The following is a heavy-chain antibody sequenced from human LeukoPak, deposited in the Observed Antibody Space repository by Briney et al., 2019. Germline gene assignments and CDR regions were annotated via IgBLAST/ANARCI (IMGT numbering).Heavy chain of an antibody. V-gene: IGHV3-7*01. Sequence: GGSLRLSCAASGFTFSSYWMTWVRQAPGKGLEWVASIKQDASEKHHVDSVRGRFTISRDNAKNSLYLQMNSLRAEDTAMYYCARDSAGNDYWGQGTLVTVSS. CDR2: IKQDASEK. CDR3: ARDSAGNDY. CDR1: GFTFSSYW. J-gene: IGHJ4*02. D-gene: IGHD6-13*01.